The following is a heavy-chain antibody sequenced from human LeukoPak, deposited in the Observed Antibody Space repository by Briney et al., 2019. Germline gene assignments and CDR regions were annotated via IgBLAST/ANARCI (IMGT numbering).Heavy chain of an antibody. J-gene: IGHJ4*02. CDR3: AGGISGTPSFDY. CDR2: ISSSGTTI. CDR1: GFTFSSYA. Sequence: PGGSLRLSCAASGFTFSSYAMHWVRQAPGKGLEWVSYISSSGTTIYYADSVKGRFTISRDNARNSLYLQMSSLRAEDTAVYYCAGGISGTPSFDYWGQGTLVTVSS. D-gene: IGHD1-20*01. V-gene: IGHV3-48*03.